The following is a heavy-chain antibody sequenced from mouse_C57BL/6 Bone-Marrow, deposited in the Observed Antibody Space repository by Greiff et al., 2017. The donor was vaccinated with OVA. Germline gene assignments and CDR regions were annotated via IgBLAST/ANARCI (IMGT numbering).Heavy chain of an antibody. Sequence: VMLVESGGDLVKPGGSLKLSCAASGFTFSSYGMSWVRQTPDKRLEWVATISSGGSYTYYPDSVKGRFTISRDNAKNTLYLQMSSLKSEDTAMYYCAKYGSSLDYWGQGTTLTVSS. CDR2: ISSGGSYT. CDR1: GFTFSSYG. D-gene: IGHD1-1*01. CDR3: AKYGSSLDY. V-gene: IGHV5-6*02. J-gene: IGHJ2*01.